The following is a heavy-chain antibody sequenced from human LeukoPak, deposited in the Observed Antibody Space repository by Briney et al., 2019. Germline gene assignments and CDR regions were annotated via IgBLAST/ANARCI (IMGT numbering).Heavy chain of an antibody. V-gene: IGHV3-30*18. CDR2: ISYDGSDK. Sequence: GGSLRLSCAASGFSFSSYGMHWVRQAPGKGLEWVAVISYDGSDKYYADSVKGRFTISRDNSKNTLYLQVNSLRAEDTAVYYCAKAPRSTTVTPDYWGQGTLVTVSS. D-gene: IGHD4-17*01. CDR1: GFSFSSYG. CDR3: AKAPRSTTVTPDY. J-gene: IGHJ4*02.